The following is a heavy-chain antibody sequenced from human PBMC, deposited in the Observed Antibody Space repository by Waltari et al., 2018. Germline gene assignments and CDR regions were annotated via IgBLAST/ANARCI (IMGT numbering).Heavy chain of an antibody. D-gene: IGHD6-13*01. V-gene: IGHV1-2*02. CDR1: GYTFTGYY. CDR3: ARDGAANSWYQGGYDY. CDR2: INPNSGGT. J-gene: IGHJ4*02. Sequence: QVQLVQSGAEVKKPGASVKVSCKASGYTFTGYYMHWVRPAPGQGLEWMGWINPNSGGTNYAQKFQGRVTMTRDTSISTAYMELSRLRSDDTAVYYCARDGAANSWYQGGYDYWGQGTLVTVSS.